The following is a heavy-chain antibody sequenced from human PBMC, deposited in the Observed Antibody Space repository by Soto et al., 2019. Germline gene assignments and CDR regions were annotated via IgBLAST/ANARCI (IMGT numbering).Heavy chain of an antibody. Sequence: QVQLVQSGAEVKKPGASVKVSCKASGYTFTSYYIHWVRQAPGQGLEWMGIINPSGGSTTYAQKFQGRVTMTRATSTSTVYMELSGLRSEDTAVYYCARDEGLAAQAFAFWGQGTLVTVSS. CDR2: INPSGGST. CDR1: GYTFTSYY. CDR3: ARDEGLAAQAFAF. V-gene: IGHV1-46*01. J-gene: IGHJ4*02. D-gene: IGHD6-25*01.